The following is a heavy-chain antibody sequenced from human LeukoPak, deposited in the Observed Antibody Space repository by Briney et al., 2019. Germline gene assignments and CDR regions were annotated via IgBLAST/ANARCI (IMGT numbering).Heavy chain of an antibody. J-gene: IGHJ4*02. CDR3: AKVESGYRPNYFDY. CDR2: ISSGGTYK. V-gene: IGHV3-11*05. Sequence: GGSLRLSCAASGFTFSDYYMSWIRQAPGKGLEWVSYISSGGTYKYYADSVKGRFTISRDNAQNSLYLQMNSLRAEDTAVYYCAKVESGYRPNYFDYWGQGTLVTVSS. D-gene: IGHD3-22*01. CDR1: GFTFSDYY.